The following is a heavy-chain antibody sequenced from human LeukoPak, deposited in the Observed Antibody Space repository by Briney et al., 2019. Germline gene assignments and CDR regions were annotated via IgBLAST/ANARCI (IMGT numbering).Heavy chain of an antibody. CDR2: ISGSGGST. J-gene: IGHJ4*02. V-gene: IGHV3-23*01. CDR3: AKCVVYSSSWYDY. CDR1: GFTFSSYA. Sequence: GGSLRLSCVASGFTFSSYAMSWVRQAPGKGLEWVSAISGSGGSTYYADSVKGRFTISRDNSKNTLYLQMNSLRAEDTAVYYCAKCVVYSSSWYDYWGQGTLVTVSS. D-gene: IGHD6-13*01.